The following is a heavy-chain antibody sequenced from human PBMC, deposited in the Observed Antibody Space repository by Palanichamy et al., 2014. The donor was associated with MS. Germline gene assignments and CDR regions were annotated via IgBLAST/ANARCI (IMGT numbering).Heavy chain of an antibody. CDR3: AQQWLVAYAFDI. CDR1: VAPSAVVVTT. J-gene: IGHJ3*02. Sequence: LQTARGRAQDWSKPSETLPSPALSLVAPSAVVVTTGAGSASPRKGLEWIGSIYYSGSTYYNPSLKSRVTISVDTSKNQFSLKLSSVTAADTAVYYCAQQWLVAYAFDIWGQGTMVTVSS. D-gene: IGHD6-19*01. V-gene: IGHV4-39*01. CDR2: IYYSGST.